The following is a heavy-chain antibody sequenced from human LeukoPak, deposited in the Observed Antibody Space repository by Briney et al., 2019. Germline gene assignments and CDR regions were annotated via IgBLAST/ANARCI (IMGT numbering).Heavy chain of an antibody. J-gene: IGHJ4*02. CDR3: ARVGLLYYYDSSDYYN. V-gene: IGHV4-31*03. CDR1: GGSISSGGYY. CDR2: IYYSGST. D-gene: IGHD3-22*01. Sequence: SETLSLTCTVSGGSISSGGYYWSWIRQHPGKGLEWIGYIYYSGSTYYNPSLKSRVTISVDTSKNQFSLKLSSVTAADTAVYYCARVGLLYYYDSSDYYNWGQGTLVTVSS.